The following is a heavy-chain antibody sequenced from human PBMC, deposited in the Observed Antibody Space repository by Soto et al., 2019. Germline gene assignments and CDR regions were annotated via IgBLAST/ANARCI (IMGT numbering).Heavy chain of an antibody. CDR2: VNPNSGGT. CDR3: TRRDSSGYYASDY. J-gene: IGHJ4*02. Sequence: QVQLVQSGAEVKKPGASVKVSCKASGYTFSGYYMHRVRQAPGQGLEWMGWVNPNSGGTYYAQKFQCRVTLTRDTSITTAYMELSRLRSDDTAVYYCTRRDSSGYYASDYWGQGTLVTVSS. CDR1: GYTFSGYY. V-gene: IGHV1-2*02. D-gene: IGHD3-22*01.